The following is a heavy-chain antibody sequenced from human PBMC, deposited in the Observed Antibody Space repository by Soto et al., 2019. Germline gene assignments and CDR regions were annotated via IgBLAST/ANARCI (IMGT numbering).Heavy chain of an antibody. CDR1: GGSLSNYY. J-gene: IGHJ4*02. CDR2: IHYSGNT. V-gene: IGHV4-59*08. CDR3: ARGHYDFWSGYFATIDY. Sequence: SETLSLTCTVSGGSLSNYYWSWLRPPPGKGLEWIGYIHYSGNTKYNPSLKSRVTISADTSKNQFSLKLSSVTAADTAVYYCARGHYDFWSGYFATIDYWGQGTLVTVSS. D-gene: IGHD3-3*01.